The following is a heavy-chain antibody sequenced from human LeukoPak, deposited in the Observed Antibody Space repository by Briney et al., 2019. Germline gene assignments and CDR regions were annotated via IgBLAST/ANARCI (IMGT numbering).Heavy chain of an antibody. Sequence: GASVKVSSKASGGTFSSYAISWVRQAPGQGLEWMGRIIPIFGTANYAQKFQGRVTITADESTSTAYMELSSLRSEDTAVYYCARYYGSGSYYNPGPFDYWGQGTLVTVSS. CDR1: GGTFSSYA. J-gene: IGHJ4*02. V-gene: IGHV1-69*13. D-gene: IGHD3-10*01. CDR3: ARYYGSGSYYNPGPFDY. CDR2: IIPIFGTA.